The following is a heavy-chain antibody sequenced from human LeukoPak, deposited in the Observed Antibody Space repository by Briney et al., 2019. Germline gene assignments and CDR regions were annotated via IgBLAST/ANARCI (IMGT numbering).Heavy chain of an antibody. Sequence: SETLSLTCTGSGDSLSSSRYYWGWVRQPPGKALEWIGSIYYDGSAYYNPSLKSRVIIFVGTSKNQFSLRLSSVTAADTAMYYCARNTARPPDAFDIWGQGTVVTVSS. D-gene: IGHD2-2*02. V-gene: IGHV4-39*01. J-gene: IGHJ3*02. CDR3: ARNTARPPDAFDI. CDR1: GDSLSSSRYY. CDR2: IYYDGSA.